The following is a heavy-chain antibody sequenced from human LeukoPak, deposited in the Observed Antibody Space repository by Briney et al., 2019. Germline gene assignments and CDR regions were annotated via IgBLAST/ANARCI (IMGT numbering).Heavy chain of an antibody. CDR3: ARFPSGDSSGYY. J-gene: IGHJ4*02. Sequence: SETLSLTCAVYGGSFSGYYWSWIRQPPGKGLEWIGEINHSGSTNYNPSLKGRVTISVDTSKNQFSLKLSSVTAADTAVYYCARFPSGDSSGYYWGQGTLVTVSS. V-gene: IGHV4-34*01. D-gene: IGHD3-22*01. CDR2: INHSGST. CDR1: GGSFSGYY.